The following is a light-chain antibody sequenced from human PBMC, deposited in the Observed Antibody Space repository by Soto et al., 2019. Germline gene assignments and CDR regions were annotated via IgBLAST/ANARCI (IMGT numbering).Light chain of an antibody. CDR2: STT. Sequence: QAVVTQEPSFSVSPGGTVTLTCGLNSGSVSTSHYTSWYQQAPGQTPRTLISSTTTRSSGVPDRFSGSILGEKAALTITGAQADDESDYYCVLYMGSGIYVFGPGTKVTVL. J-gene: IGLJ1*01. CDR3: VLYMGSGIYV. V-gene: IGLV8-61*01. CDR1: SGSVSTSHY.